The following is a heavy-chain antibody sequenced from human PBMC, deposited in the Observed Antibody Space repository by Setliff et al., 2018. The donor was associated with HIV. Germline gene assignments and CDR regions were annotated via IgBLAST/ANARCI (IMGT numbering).Heavy chain of an antibody. Sequence: SETLSLTCTVSGGSASNSRYYWAWIRQPPGKGLEYIGSIHYNEKTFYNPSLKSRVTISIDTSKNQFSLNLTSVTAADTAVYYCASRVYYYDSNNFLREEGFDPWGQGTLVTV. CDR1: GGSASNSRYY. V-gene: IGHV4-39*01. CDR2: IHYNEKT. CDR3: ASRVYYYDSNNFLREEGFDP. D-gene: IGHD3-22*01. J-gene: IGHJ5*02.